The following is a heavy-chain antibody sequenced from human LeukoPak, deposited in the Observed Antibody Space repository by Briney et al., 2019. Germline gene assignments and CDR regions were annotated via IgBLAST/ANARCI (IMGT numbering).Heavy chain of an antibody. Sequence: GGSLRLSCAASGFTFSSYAMSWVRQAPGKGLEWVSVISGSGGSTYYADSVKGRFTISRDNSKNMLYLQMNSLRAEDTAVYYCAKGGLDSGSSRYFDYWGQGTLVTVSS. J-gene: IGHJ4*02. V-gene: IGHV3-23*01. CDR2: ISGSGGST. D-gene: IGHD1-26*01. CDR3: AKGGLDSGSSRYFDY. CDR1: GFTFSSYA.